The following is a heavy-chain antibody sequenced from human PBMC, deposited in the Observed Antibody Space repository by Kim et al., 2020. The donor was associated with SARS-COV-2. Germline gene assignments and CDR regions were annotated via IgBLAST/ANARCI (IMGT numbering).Heavy chain of an antibody. Sequence: SQTLSLTCAISGDSVSSNSAAWNWIRQSTSRGLEWLGRTYYRSKWYNDYAVSVKSRITINPDTSKNQFSLQLNSVTPEDTAVYYCATERGGPGGFGDSMPYWGQGTLVTVSS. CDR3: ATERGGPGGFGDSMPY. D-gene: IGHD3-10*01. CDR1: GDSVSSNSAA. V-gene: IGHV6-1*01. J-gene: IGHJ4*02. CDR2: TYYRSKWYN.